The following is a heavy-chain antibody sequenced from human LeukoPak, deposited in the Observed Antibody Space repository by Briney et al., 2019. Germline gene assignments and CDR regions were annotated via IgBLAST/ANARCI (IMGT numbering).Heavy chain of an antibody. CDR3: ARVRGGYCSSTSCHYYYMDG. V-gene: IGHV3-21*01. Sequence: GGSLRLSCAASGFTFSSYSMNWVRQAPGKGLEWVSSISSSSSYIYYADSVKGRFTISRDNAKNSLYLQMNSLRAEDTAMDYCARVRGGYCSSTSCHYYYMDGWGKGTTVTVSS. D-gene: IGHD2-2*01. CDR1: GFTFSSYS. CDR2: ISSSSSYI. J-gene: IGHJ6*03.